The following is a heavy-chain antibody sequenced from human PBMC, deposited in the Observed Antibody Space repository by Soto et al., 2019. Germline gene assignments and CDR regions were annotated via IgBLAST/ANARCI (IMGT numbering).Heavy chain of an antibody. CDR1: IFTFINAW. J-gene: IGHJ6*02. CDR3: TTEESPDYYYYGMDV. Sequence: GGALRVSCAAPIFTFINAWMSWVREAPGKGLEWVGRIKSKTDGGTTDYAAPVKGRFTISRDDSKNTLYLQMNSLKTEDTAVYYCTTEESPDYYYYGMDVWGQGTTVTVS. V-gene: IGHV3-15*01. CDR2: IKSKTDGGTT.